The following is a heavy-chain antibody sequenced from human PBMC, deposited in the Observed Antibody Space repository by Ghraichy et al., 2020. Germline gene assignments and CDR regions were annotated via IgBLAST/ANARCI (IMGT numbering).Heavy chain of an antibody. V-gene: IGHV3-23*01. D-gene: IGHD5-18*01. J-gene: IGHJ6*02. CDR3: AKNRGYSYYYAMDV. CDR1: GFTFSDFA. CDR2: IGSSGSTT. Sequence: ESLNISCAASGFTFSDFAMNWVRQAPGKGLEWVSSIGSSGSTTYYADSVKGRFTISRDNSKNTLYLQMNSLRAEDTAIYYCAKNRGYSYYYAMDVWGQGTTVTVSS.